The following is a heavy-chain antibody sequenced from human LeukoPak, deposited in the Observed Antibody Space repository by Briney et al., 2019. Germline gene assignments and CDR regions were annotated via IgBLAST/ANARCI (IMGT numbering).Heavy chain of an antibody. V-gene: IGHV4-34*01. D-gene: IGHD2-15*01. J-gene: IGHJ6*03. CDR2: INHSGTT. CDR3: ARGLVGDASPFYGNFQYYYYTDA. Sequence: PPETLSLTCAVSGGSFSGYYWSWVRQPPGNGLEWIGVINHSGTTNYNPSLKSRVTISEVSSKNHFPLTPSSVTAADTAVLFCARGLVGDASPFYGNFQYYYYTDASGCGTSVTGS. CDR1: GGSFSGYY.